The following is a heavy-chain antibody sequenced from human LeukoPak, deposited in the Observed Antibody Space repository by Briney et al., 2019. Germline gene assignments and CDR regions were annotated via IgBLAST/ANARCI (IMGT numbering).Heavy chain of an antibody. V-gene: IGHV4-38-2*02. CDR3: YAIAGSDAFDI. Sequence: SETLSLTCTVSGYSISSGYYWGWIRQPPGKGLEWIGSIYHSGSTYYNPSLKSRVTISVDTSKNQFSLKLSSVTAADTAVYYCYAIAGSDAFDIWGQGTMVIVSS. CDR2: IYHSGST. D-gene: IGHD2-8*01. CDR1: GYSISSGYY. J-gene: IGHJ3*02.